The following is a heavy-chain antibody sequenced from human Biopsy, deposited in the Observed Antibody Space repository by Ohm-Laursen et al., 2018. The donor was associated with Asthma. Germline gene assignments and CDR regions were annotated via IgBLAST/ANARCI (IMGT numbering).Heavy chain of an antibody. D-gene: IGHD4-17*01. CDR2: HDHEEGGT. CDR3: ASDFPKDYVRYNFQF. V-gene: IGHV1-24*01. CDR1: GYSLTDLS. Sequence: SVKVSCKISGYSLTDLSMHWVRQAPGQGLEWMGGHDHEEGGTVNAWRFQGRVTMTEDTSTDTAYMELSSLSSDDTAVYYSASDFPKDYVRYNFQFWGQGTLVTVSS. J-gene: IGHJ4*02.